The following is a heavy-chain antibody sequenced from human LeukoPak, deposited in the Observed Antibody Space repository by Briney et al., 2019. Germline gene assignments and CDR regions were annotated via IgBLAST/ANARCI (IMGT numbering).Heavy chain of an antibody. CDR2: IKQDGSEK. Sequence: GGSLRLSCAASGFTFSSYWISWVRQAPGKGLEWVANIKQDGSEKYYVDSVKGRFTISRDNAKNSLYLQMNSLRAEDTAVYYCARVYSSSWYEVGGYYYYMDVWGKGTTVTISS. CDR1: GFTFSSYW. V-gene: IGHV3-7*01. CDR3: ARVYSSSWYEVGGYYYYMDV. J-gene: IGHJ6*03. D-gene: IGHD6-13*01.